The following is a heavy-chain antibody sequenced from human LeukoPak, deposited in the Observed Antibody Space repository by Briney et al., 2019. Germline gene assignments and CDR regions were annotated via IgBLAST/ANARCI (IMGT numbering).Heavy chain of an antibody. V-gene: IGHV1-18*01. CDR3: ARDLATTGSIDS. D-gene: IGHD6-13*01. CDR2: ISPYNGNT. Sequence: ASVKVSCKASGYTFTNYGISWVRQAPGQGLEWMGWISPYNGNTNYAQKFQGRVTMTTDTSTTTAYMELSGLRSDDTAVYYCARDLATTGSIDSWGQGTLVTVSS. J-gene: IGHJ4*02. CDR1: GYTFTNYG.